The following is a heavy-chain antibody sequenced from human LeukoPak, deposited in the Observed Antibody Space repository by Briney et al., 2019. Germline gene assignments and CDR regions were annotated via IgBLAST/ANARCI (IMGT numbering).Heavy chain of an antibody. D-gene: IGHD3-10*01. J-gene: IGHJ6*03. CDR2: MNPNSGNT. CDR1: GYTFTSYD. Sequence: GASVKVSCKASGYTFTSYDINWVRQATGQGLEWMGWMNPNSGNTGYAQKFQGRVTMTRNTSISTAYMELSSLRSEDTAVYYCARGSYGSGSWGYYYYYMDVWGKGTTVTISS. CDR3: ARGSYGSGSWGYYYYYMDV. V-gene: IGHV1-8*01.